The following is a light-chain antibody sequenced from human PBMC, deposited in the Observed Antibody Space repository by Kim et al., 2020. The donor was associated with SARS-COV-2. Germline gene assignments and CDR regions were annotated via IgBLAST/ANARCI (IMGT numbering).Light chain of an antibody. CDR2: GKN. V-gene: IGLV3-19*01. CDR3: NSRDSSGNHPVV. Sequence: SSELPQDPAVSVALGQTVRITCHGDSLRSYYASWYQQKPGQAPVLVIYGKNNRPSGIPDRFSGSSSGNTASLTITGAQAEDEADYYCNSRDSSGNHPVVF. CDR1: SLRSYY. J-gene: IGLJ2*01.